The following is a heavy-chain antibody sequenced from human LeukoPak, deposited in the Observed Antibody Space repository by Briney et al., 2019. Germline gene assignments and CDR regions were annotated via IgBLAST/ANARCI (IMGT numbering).Heavy chain of an antibody. J-gene: IGHJ5*02. CDR2: ISAYSGNT. CDR3: ARFTRKGHNWFDP. Sequence: EASVKVSCKASGYTFTSYGITWVRQAPGQGLEWMGWISAYSGNTNYAQKFQGRVTMSTDTSTSTAYMEVRSLRSDDTAVYYCARFTRKGHNWFDPWGQGTLVTVSS. V-gene: IGHV1-18*01. CDR1: GYTFTSYG.